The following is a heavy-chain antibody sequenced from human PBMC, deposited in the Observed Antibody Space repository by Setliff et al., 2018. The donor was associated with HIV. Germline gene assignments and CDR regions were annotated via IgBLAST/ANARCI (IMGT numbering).Heavy chain of an antibody. J-gene: IGHJ5*02. CDR1: GFTFSSYG. CDR2: IHEDGTQK. CDR3: ARSVHSLYGDYATYFDP. Sequence: GGSLRLSCAASGFTFSSYGMTWVRQAPGKGLEWVANIHEDGTQKYFVDSVRGRFTISRDNAKNSLYLQMNSLRAEDTAVYYCARSVHSLYGDYATYFDPWGQGTQVTVSS. V-gene: IGHV3-7*03. D-gene: IGHD4-17*01.